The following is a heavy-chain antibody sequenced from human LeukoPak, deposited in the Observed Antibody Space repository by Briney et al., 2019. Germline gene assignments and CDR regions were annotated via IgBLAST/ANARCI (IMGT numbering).Heavy chain of an antibody. J-gene: IGHJ4*02. V-gene: IGHV3-23*01. CDR3: AKSRGTYGYPPFDY. D-gene: IGHD5-18*01. CDR1: GFTISNNY. CDR2: ISGGGGST. Sequence: GGSLRLSCVASGFTISNNYMSWVRQTPGKGLEWVSGISGGGGSTYYADSVKGRLTVSRDNSRNTMYLQINSLRAEDTAVYYCAKSRGTYGYPPFDYWGQGTLVTVSS.